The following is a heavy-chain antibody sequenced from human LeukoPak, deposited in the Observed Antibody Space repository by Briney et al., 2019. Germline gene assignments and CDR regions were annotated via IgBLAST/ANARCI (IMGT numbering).Heavy chain of an antibody. CDR2: IDQGGSAT. V-gene: IGHV3-7*04. Sequence: GGSLRLSCAASGXSFSGYWMTWVRQAPGKGLEWVANIDQGGSATNYVDSVKGRFTISRDSAKNSLYLQMNSLRAEDTAVYYCARDYYASGSHDYWGQGTQVTVSS. CDR3: ARDYYASGSHDY. CDR1: GXSFSGYW. J-gene: IGHJ4*02. D-gene: IGHD3-10*01.